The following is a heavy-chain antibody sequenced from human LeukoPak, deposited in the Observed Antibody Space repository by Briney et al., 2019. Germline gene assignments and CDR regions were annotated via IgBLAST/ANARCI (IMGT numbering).Heavy chain of an antibody. J-gene: IGHJ4*02. CDR1: GFTFSDYY. CDR3: ARRDGGYDVLCLDY. CDR2: IISSGSTI. D-gene: IGHD5-12*01. V-gene: IGHV3-11*04. Sequence: GGSLRLSCAASGFTFSDYYMSWIRQAPGKGLEWVSYIISSGSTIYYADSVKGRFTISRDNAKNSPYLQMNSLRAEDTAVYYCARRDGGYDVLCLDYWGQGTLVTVSS.